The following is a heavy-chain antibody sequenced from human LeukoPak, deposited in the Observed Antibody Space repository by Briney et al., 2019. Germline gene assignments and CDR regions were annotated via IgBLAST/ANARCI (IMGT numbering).Heavy chain of an antibody. CDR1: GFTFNNYA. Sequence: GGPLRLSCAASGFTFNNYAMHWVRQAPGKGLEWVAVVTYDGNNKYYTDSVKGRFTVSRDNSRNTVNLQMNSLRAEDTALYYCARVNDYGGNDDAFDIWGQGTMVTVSS. D-gene: IGHD4-23*01. CDR2: VTYDGNNK. CDR3: ARVNDYGGNDDAFDI. V-gene: IGHV3-30-3*01. J-gene: IGHJ3*02.